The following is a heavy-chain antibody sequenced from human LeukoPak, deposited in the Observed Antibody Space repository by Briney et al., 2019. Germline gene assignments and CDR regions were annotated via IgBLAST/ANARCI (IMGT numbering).Heavy chain of an antibody. CDR3: ARNVFSGGACYFDY. V-gene: IGHV3-7*01. CDR2: IKQDGSEE. CDR1: GVTFSTYW. Sequence: PGGSLRLSCAASGVTFSTYWMSWVRQAPGMGLEWVANIKQDGSEEYYVDSMKGRFTISRDNRKNSLYLQVNSLRAEDTAVYYCARNVFSGGACYFDYWGQGTLVTVSS. D-gene: IGHD2-21*02. J-gene: IGHJ4*02.